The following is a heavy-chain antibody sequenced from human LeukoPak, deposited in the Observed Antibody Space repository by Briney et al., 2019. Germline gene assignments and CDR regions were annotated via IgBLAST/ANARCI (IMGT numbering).Heavy chain of an antibody. Sequence: AGGSLRLSCAASGFTFSSYAMSWVRQAPGKGLEWVSAISGSGGSTYYADSVKGRFTISRDNSKNTLYLQMNSLRAEDTAVYYCAKDIVVVPAARGNDAFDIWGQGTMVTVSS. CDR2: ISGSGGST. J-gene: IGHJ3*02. CDR3: AKDIVVVPAARGNDAFDI. V-gene: IGHV3-23*01. D-gene: IGHD2-2*01. CDR1: GFTFSSYA.